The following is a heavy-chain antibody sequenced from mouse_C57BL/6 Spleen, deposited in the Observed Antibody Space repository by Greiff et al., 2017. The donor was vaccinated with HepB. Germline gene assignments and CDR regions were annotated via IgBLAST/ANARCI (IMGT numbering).Heavy chain of an antibody. CDR3: TRYSYYSNAMDY. CDR1: GYTFTDYE. CDR2: IDPETGGT. J-gene: IGHJ4*01. V-gene: IGHV1-15*01. D-gene: IGHD2-5*01. Sequence: VQLQQSGAELVRPGASVTLSCKASGYTFTDYEMHWVKQTPVHGLEWIGAIDPETGGTAYNQKFKGKAILTADESSSTAYMELRSLTSEDSAVYYCTRYSYYSNAMDYWGQGTSVTVSS.